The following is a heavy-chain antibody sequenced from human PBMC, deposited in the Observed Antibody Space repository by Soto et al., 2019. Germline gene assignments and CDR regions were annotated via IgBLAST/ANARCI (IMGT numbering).Heavy chain of an antibody. D-gene: IGHD3-9*01. J-gene: IGHJ4*02. CDR3: AKDLDDILTGQRGDSPDY. CDR1: GFTFSSYG. CDR2: ISYDGSNK. Sequence: QVQLVESGGGVVQPGRSLRLSCAASGFTFSSYGMHWVRQAPGKGLEWVAVISYDGSNKYYADSVKGRFTISRDNSKNTLYLQMNSLRAEDTAVYYCAKDLDDILTGQRGDSPDYWGQGTLVTVSS. V-gene: IGHV3-30*18.